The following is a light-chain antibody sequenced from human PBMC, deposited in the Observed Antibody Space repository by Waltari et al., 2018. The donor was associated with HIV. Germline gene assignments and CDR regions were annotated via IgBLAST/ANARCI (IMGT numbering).Light chain of an antibody. J-gene: IGLJ2*01. CDR1: SGDVGGYKF. CDR3: SSYTSSGPRYVL. V-gene: IGLV2-14*03. Sequence: QSALTQPASASGSPGPSITITCTGTSGDVGGYKFVSWSQKHPGKAPKLIIYNVNSRPSGVSIRFSGSRSANTASLTISGLQAEDEADYFCSSYTSSGPRYVLFGGGTRLTVL. CDR2: NVN.